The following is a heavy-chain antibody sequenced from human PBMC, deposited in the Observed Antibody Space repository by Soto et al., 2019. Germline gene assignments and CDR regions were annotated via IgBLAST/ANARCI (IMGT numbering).Heavy chain of an antibody. CDR3: AREGTSVQLWFSPFDY. Sequence: GGSLRLSCAASGFTFSSYGMHWVRQAPGKGLEWVAVIWYDGSNKYYADSVKGRFTISRDNSKNTLYLQMNSLRAEDTAVYYCAREGTSVQLWFSPFDYWGQGTLVTVSS. CDR1: GFTFSSYG. D-gene: IGHD5-18*01. V-gene: IGHV3-33*01. CDR2: IWYDGSNK. J-gene: IGHJ4*02.